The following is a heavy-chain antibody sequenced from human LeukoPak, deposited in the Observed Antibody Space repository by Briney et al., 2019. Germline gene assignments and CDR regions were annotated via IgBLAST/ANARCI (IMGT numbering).Heavy chain of an antibody. V-gene: IGHV4-4*09. Sequence: SETLSLTCTVSGGSISSYYWSWIRQPPGKGLEWIGYIYTSGSTNYNPSLKSRVTISVDTSKNQFSLKLSSVTAADTAVYYCARRPARGVVVPAAWGAFDIWGQGTMVTVSS. CDR2: IYTSGST. CDR3: ARRPARGVVVPAAWGAFDI. J-gene: IGHJ3*02. D-gene: IGHD2-2*01. CDR1: GGSISSYY.